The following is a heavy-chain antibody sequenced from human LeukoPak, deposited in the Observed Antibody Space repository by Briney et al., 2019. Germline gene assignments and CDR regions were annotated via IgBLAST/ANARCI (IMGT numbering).Heavy chain of an antibody. CDR2: ISTSGTSL. V-gene: IGHV3-11*04. Sequence: GGSLRLSCAASGFTFSDYYLAWIRQAPGKELEWVSYISTSGTSLYYADSVKGRFTISRDNAKTSLYLQMNSLRVEDTAMYYCATGEGHCSGDSCYSFDYWGQGTLVTVSS. CDR3: ATGEGHCSGDSCYSFDY. CDR1: GFTFSDYY. J-gene: IGHJ4*02. D-gene: IGHD2-15*01.